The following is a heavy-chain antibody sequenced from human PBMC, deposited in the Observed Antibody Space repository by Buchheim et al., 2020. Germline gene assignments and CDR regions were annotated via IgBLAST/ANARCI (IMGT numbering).Heavy chain of an antibody. CDR3: AKVEEGGPIVVVPAAIPFDY. V-gene: IGHV3-23*01. CDR2: ISGSGGST. CDR1: GFTFSSYA. D-gene: IGHD2-2*01. J-gene: IGHJ4*02. Sequence: EVQLLESGGGLVQPGGSLRLSCAASGFTFSSYAMSWVRQAPGKGLEWVSAISGSGGSTYYADSVKGRFTISRDNSKNKRYLQMNSLRAEDTAVYYCAKVEEGGPIVVVPAAIPFDYWGQGTL.